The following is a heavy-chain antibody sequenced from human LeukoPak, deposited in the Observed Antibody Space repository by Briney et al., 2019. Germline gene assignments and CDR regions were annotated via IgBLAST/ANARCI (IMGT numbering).Heavy chain of an antibody. D-gene: IGHD1-26*01. CDR3: ARRTAGESSGSYYFDS. CDR2: ISYSGST. CDR1: GGSISSRY. J-gene: IGHJ4*02. V-gene: IGHV4-59*11. Sequence: SETLSLTCSVSGGSISSRYWNWTRQPPGKGLEWIGYISYSGSTKFNPSLKSRVTISLDTSKNQFSLKLSSVTAADTAVYYCARRTAGESSGSYYFDSWGQGTLVSVSS.